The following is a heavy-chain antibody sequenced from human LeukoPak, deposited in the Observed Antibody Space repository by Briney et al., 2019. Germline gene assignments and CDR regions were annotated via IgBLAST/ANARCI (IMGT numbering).Heavy chain of an antibody. D-gene: IGHD3-10*01. CDR1: GFDFRDYS. J-gene: IGHJ4*02. CDR2: ISSSSNDI. Sequence: PGGSLRLSCAASGFDFRDYSTNWVRQTTRKRLEWVSSISSSSNDIYYADSLKGRFTISRDNAKSSVYLQMNSLGADDRAVYYCARGGQRFGELLFDYWGQGSLVTVSS. V-gene: IGHV3-21*01. CDR3: ARGGQRFGELLFDY.